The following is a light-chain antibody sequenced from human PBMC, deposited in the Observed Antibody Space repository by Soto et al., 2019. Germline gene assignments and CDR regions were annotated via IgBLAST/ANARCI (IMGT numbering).Light chain of an antibody. Sequence: QSVLTQPASVSGSPGQSITISCTGTSSDVGAYNYVSWYQQHPGKVPKLIIYEVTNRPSGVSDRFSASKSDNTASLTISRLQAEDEVDYYCTSYTSTTTRVFGTGTKLTVL. V-gene: IGLV2-14*01. CDR3: TSYTSTTTRV. CDR1: SSDVGAYNY. CDR2: EVT. J-gene: IGLJ1*01.